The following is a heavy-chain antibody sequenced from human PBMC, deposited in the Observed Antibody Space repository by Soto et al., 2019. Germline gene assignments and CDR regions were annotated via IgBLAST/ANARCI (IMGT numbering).Heavy chain of an antibody. CDR3: ARGQRALITYGPFDP. CDR2: ISRDGSHK. CDR1: GFTFRNYA. D-gene: IGHD4-17*01. J-gene: IGHJ5*02. Sequence: GGSLRLSCAASGFTFRNYAIHWVRQAPGKGLEWVAVISRDGSHKYYTDSVKGRFTISRDESKNTLFLHMNSLRAADTAVYYCARGQRALITYGPFDPWGQGTLVTVSS. V-gene: IGHV3-30*04.